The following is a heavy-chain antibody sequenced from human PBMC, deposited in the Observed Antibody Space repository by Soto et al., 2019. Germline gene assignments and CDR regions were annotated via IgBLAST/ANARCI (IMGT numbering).Heavy chain of an antibody. CDR1: GGSFSGYY. V-gene: IGHV4-34*01. J-gene: IGHJ6*02. CDR2: INHSGST. D-gene: IGHD2-2*01. Sequence: PSETLSLTCAVYGGSFSGYYWSWIRQPPGKGLEWIGEINHSGSTNYNPSLKSRVTISVDTSKNQFSLKLSSVTAADTAVYYCARGFGYQLCYYGMDVWGQGTTVTVSS. CDR3: ARGFGYQLCYYGMDV.